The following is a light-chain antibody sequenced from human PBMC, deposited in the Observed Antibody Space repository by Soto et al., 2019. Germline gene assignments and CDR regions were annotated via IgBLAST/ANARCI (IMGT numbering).Light chain of an antibody. V-gene: IGLV2-14*03. J-gene: IGLJ2*01. CDR1: SGDIGAYDY. Sequence: SALTQPASVSGSPGQSITISCTGSSGDIGAYDYVSWYQHHPGKAPRLMIFDVNDRPSGVSNRFSGSKSGNTASRTISGLQAEDEADYFCSSYTSSSTVVFGGGTQLTVL. CDR2: DVN. CDR3: SSYTSSSTVV.